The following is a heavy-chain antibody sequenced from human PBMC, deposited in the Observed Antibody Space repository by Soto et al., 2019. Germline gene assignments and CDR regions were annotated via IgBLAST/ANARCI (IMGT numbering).Heavy chain of an antibody. CDR1: GCTCSSYS. V-gene: IGHV3-48*01. CDR2: ISSSSSTI. Sequence: GGSMRLSCAASGCTCSSYSMHWVRQATGKGLEWVSYISSSSSTIYYADSVKGRFTISRDNAKNSLYLQMNSLRAEDTAVYYCARDVTYYDILTGFGYDYWGQGTLVTV. D-gene: IGHD3-9*01. J-gene: IGHJ4*02. CDR3: ARDVTYYDILTGFGYDY.